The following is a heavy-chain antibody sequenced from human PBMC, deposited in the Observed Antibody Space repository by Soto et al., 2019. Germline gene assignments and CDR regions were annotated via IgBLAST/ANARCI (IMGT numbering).Heavy chain of an antibody. Sequence: PSETLSLTCTVSGGSISSSTYYWGWIRQPPGKGLEWIASSYYSGSTNYNPSLKSRVTISVDTSKNQFSLKLSSVTAADTAVYFCASHAEYCGSGSYIWFDPWGQGSLVTVSS. D-gene: IGHD3-10*01. CDR3: ASHAEYCGSGSYIWFDP. CDR2: SYYSGST. J-gene: IGHJ5*02. V-gene: IGHV4-39*01. CDR1: GGSISSSTYY.